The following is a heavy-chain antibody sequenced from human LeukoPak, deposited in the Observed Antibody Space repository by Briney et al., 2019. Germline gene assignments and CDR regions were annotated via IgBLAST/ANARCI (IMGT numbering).Heavy chain of an antibody. D-gene: IGHD3-22*01. V-gene: IGHV3-21*01. CDR2: ISSSRSYI. CDR3: VRDRDSTGYYDY. Sequence: GGSLRLSCAASGFTFSSYSLNWVRQAPGKGLEWVSSISSSRSYIYYGDSVKGRFTISRDNAKNSLYLQMNSLRAEDTALYYCVRDRDSTGYYDYWGQGTLVTVSS. J-gene: IGHJ4*02. CDR1: GFTFSSYS.